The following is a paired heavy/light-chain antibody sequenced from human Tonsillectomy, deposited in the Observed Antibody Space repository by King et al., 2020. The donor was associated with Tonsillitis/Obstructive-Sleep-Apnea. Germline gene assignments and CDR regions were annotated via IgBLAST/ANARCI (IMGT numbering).Heavy chain of an antibody. Sequence: EEQLLESGGGLVQPGGSLRLSCAASGFTFNNYAMTWVRQAPGKGLEWVSSLSGTSSSTYYADSVKGRFTISRDNSKNTLYLQMNSLRAEDTAVYYCAKCGYGDYGSDDAFDIWGQGTMVTVSS. CDR2: LSGTSSST. J-gene: IGHJ3*02. CDR3: AKCGYGDYGSDDAFDI. CDR1: GFTFNNYA. D-gene: IGHD4-17*01. V-gene: IGHV3-23*01.
Light chain of an antibody. Sequence: SYELTQPPSVSVSPGQTARITCSGDGLPKQYAYWYQQKPGQAPVLVIYKDSERPSGIPERFSGSSSGTRVTLTISGVQAEDEADYYCQSADNSDTYVVFGGGTKLTVL. CDR3: QSADNSDTYVV. CDR2: KDS. CDR1: GLPKQY. V-gene: IGLV3-25*02. J-gene: IGLJ2*01.